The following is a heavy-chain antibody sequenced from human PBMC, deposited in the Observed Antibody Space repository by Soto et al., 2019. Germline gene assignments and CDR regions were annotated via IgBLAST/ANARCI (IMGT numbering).Heavy chain of an antibody. D-gene: IGHD2-21*02. CDR2: IYYSGST. J-gene: IGHJ4*02. CDR3: ARDCGGDCYYNYFDY. V-gene: IGHV4-59*01. CDR1: GGSISSYY. Sequence: SETLSLTCTVSGGSISSYYWSWIRQPPGKGLEWIGYIYYSGSTNYNPSLKSRVTISVDTSKNQFSLKLSSVTAADTSLYYCARDCGGDCYYNYFDYWGQGTLVTVSS.